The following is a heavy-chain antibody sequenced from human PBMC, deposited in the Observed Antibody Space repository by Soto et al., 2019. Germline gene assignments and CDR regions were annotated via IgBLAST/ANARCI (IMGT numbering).Heavy chain of an antibody. V-gene: IGHV3-23*01. CDR1: GFTFSSYA. CDR2: ISGSGGST. CDR3: APRLWCGKLYY. D-gene: IGHD2-21*01. Sequence: EVQLLESGGGLVQPGGSLRLSCAASGFTFSSYAMSWVRQAPGKGVEWVSAISGSGGSTYYADSVKCRFTISGDKSKNTLYLQMNSLTAEDTAVYYCAPRLWCGKLYYWGQGTLVTVSS. J-gene: IGHJ4*02.